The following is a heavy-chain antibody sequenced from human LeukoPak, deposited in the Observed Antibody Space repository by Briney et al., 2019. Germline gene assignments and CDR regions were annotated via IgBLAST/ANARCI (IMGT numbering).Heavy chain of an antibody. CDR2: ISSSSSYI. Sequence: PGGSLRLSCAASGFTFSSYSMNWVRQAPGKGLEWVSSISSSSSYIYYADSVKGRFTISRDNAKNTLYLQMNSLRAEDTAVYYCARWGGSSIAARPYYFDYWGQGTLVTVSS. J-gene: IGHJ4*02. D-gene: IGHD6-6*01. CDR1: GFTFSSYS. CDR3: ARWGGSSIAARPYYFDY. V-gene: IGHV3-21*01.